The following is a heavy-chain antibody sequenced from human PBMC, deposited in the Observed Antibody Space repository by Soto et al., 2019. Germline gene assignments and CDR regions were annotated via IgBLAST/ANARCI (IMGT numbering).Heavy chain of an antibody. D-gene: IGHD4-17*01. CDR1: VVSVSSGSFY. V-gene: IGHV4-61*01. CDR2: GSYSGTT. J-gene: IGHJ4*02. CDR3: ARGATVTQYDY. Sequence: SETVSLTCTVSVVSVSSGSFYWAWIRQPPGKGLEWIGFGSYSGTTNYKPSLKSRVTISVDTSRSQISLKVSPLTAADTAVYYCARGATVTQYDYWGQGTLVTVSS.